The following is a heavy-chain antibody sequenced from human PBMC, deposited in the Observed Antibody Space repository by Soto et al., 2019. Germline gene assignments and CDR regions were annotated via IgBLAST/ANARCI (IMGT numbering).Heavy chain of an antibody. CDR3: ATSGYDSIVRRPRPYYYYMDV. J-gene: IGHJ6*03. D-gene: IGHD5-12*01. CDR1: GFTFSSYS. CDR2: ISSSSSTI. V-gene: IGHV3-48*01. Sequence: GGSLRLSCAASGFTFSSYSMHWVRQAPGKGLEWVSYISSSSSTIYYADSVKGRFTISRDNAKNSLYLQMNSLRAEDTAVYYCATSGYDSIVRRPRPYYYYMDVWGKGTTVTGSS.